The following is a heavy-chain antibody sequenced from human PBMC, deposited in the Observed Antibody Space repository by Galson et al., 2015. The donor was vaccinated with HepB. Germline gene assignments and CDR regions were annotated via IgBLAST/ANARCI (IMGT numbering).Heavy chain of an antibody. V-gene: IGHV6-1*01. Sequence: CAISGDSVSSNSASWHWVRQSPSRGLEWLGRTYYRSKWYSYYGASVKGRITINPDTSKNQFSLQLNSVTPEDTAVYYCARIRSGSSSDFDYWGQGTLVTVSS. CDR1: GDSVSSNSAS. CDR2: TYYRSKWYS. CDR3: ARIRSGSSSDFDY. J-gene: IGHJ4*02. D-gene: IGHD6-6*01.